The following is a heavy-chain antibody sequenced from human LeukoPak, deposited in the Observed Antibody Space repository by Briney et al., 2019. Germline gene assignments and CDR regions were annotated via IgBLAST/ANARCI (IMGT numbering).Heavy chain of an antibody. CDR2: INHSGRT. CDR1: GGSFSDYF. D-gene: IGHD2-2*01. Sequence: SETLSLTCAVSGGSFSDYFWGWIRQPPGEGLEWSGEINHSGRTYYNPSLKSRVTISVYTSKNQFSLNLSSVTAADTAVYYCARDVVVVPAAIHYGMDVWGQGTTVTVSS. CDR3: ARDVVVVPAAIHYGMDV. V-gene: IGHV4-34*01. J-gene: IGHJ6*02.